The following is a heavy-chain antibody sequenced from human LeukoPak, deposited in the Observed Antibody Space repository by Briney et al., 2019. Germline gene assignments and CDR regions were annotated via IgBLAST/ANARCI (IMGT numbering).Heavy chain of an antibody. CDR1: GGSFSGYY. D-gene: IGHD3-22*01. J-gene: IGHJ4*02. CDR3: ATSSGYFLYYFDY. V-gene: IGHV4-34*01. Sequence: PSETLSLTCAVYGGSFSGYYWSWIRQPPGKGLEWIGEINHSGSTNYNPSLKSRVTISVDTSKNQFSLTLSSVTAADTAVYYCATSSGYFLYYFDYWGQGTLVTVSS. CDR2: INHSGST.